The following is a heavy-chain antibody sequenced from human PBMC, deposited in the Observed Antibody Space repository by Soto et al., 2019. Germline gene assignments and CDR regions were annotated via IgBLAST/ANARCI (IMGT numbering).Heavy chain of an antibody. CDR2: ISASGGAT. CDR3: AKDVEGGSLFRGAFDY. J-gene: IGHJ4*02. D-gene: IGHD1-26*01. V-gene: IGHV3-23*01. Sequence: GGSLRLSCVASRFTFTSYAMSRVRQAPGKGLEWVTAISASGGATIHADSVKGRLTISRDNSKNTLYLQMNSLRAEDTAVYYCAKDVEGGSLFRGAFDYWGQGTQVTVSS. CDR1: RFTFTSYA.